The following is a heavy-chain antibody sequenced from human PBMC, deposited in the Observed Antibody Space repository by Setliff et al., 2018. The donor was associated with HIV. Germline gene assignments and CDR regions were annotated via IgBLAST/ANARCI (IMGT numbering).Heavy chain of an antibody. CDR3: ARVLHCGGDCYTDAFDI. CDR2: INPNSGDT. CDR1: GYTFTGFY. V-gene: IGHV1-2*06. D-gene: IGHD2-21*01. Sequence: ASVKVSCKASGYTFTGFYMHWVRQAPGQGLEWMGRINPNSGDTNYAQKFQGGVTMTRDTSISTAYMELSRLRSDDTAVYYCARVLHCGGDCYTDAFDIWGQGTMVTVSS. J-gene: IGHJ3*02.